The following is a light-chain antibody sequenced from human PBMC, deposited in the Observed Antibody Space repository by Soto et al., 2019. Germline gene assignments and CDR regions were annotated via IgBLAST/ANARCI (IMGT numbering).Light chain of an antibody. CDR3: QQCNNWPQWT. V-gene: IGKV3-11*01. Sequence: EIVLTQSPGTLSLSPGERATLSCRASQSVSTFFAWYQQKPGQAPRLLIYDASNRATGIPARFSGSGSGTDFTLTISSLEPEDFAVYYCQQCNNWPQWTFGQGTKVDIK. CDR1: QSVSTF. CDR2: DAS. J-gene: IGKJ1*01.